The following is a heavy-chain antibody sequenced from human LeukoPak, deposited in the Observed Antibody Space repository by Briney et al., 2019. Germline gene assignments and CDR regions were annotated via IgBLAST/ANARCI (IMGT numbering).Heavy chain of an antibody. D-gene: IGHD3-22*01. V-gene: IGHV3-23*01. CDR1: GFTFSSYA. CDR3: AKVGATMIVVVISEFDY. CDR2: ISGSGGST. J-gene: IGHJ4*02. Sequence: PGGSLRLSSAASGFTFSSYAMSWVRQAPGKGLEWVSAISGSGGSTYYADSVKGRFTISRDNSKNTLYLQMNSLRAEDTAVYYCAKVGATMIVVVISEFDYWGQGTLVTVSS.